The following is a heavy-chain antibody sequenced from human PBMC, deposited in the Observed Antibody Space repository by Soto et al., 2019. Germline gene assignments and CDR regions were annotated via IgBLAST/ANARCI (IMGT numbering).Heavy chain of an antibody. J-gene: IGHJ5*02. Sequence: EVQLLESGGGVVQPGGSLRLSCEASGFNFKKFAMGWVRQAPGEGLEWVSGISCCGGSTSYADSVKGRFSLARDDSKNTLSLQLNSLRVEDTARYYCAKADGEQWLIPHLDTWGQGTLVTVS. CDR3: AKADGEQWLIPHLDT. V-gene: IGHV3-23*01. D-gene: IGHD6-19*01. CDR2: ISCCGGST. CDR1: GFNFKKFA.